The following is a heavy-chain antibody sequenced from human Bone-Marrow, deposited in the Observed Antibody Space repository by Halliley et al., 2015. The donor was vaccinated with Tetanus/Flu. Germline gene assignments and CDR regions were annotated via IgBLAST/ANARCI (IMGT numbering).Heavy chain of an antibody. V-gene: IGHV4-39*01. CDR1: NASIGSTTYY. CDR3: VRPLLGDLGYFDL. Sequence: LRPSCTVSNASIGSTTYYWGWVRQPPGKGLEWIGSIFYTGSTYYRPSLQSRVTISVDTSKNQFSLQLRSVTAADTAVYFCVRPLLGDLGYFDLWGRGTLITVSS. J-gene: IGHJ2*01. D-gene: IGHD3-16*01. CDR2: IFYTGST.